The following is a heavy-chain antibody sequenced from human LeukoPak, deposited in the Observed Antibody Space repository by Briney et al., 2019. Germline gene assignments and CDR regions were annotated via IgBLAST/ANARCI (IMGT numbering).Heavy chain of an antibody. D-gene: IGHD2/OR15-2a*01. Sequence: SETLSLTCAVYGGSFSGYYWSWIRQPPGKGLEWIGEINHSGSTNYNPSLKSRVTISVDTSKNQFSLKLSSVTAADTAVYYCARGGLSNWFDPWGQGTLVTVSS. CDR1: GGSFSGYY. J-gene: IGHJ5*02. V-gene: IGHV4-34*01. CDR2: INHSGST. CDR3: ARGGLSNWFDP.